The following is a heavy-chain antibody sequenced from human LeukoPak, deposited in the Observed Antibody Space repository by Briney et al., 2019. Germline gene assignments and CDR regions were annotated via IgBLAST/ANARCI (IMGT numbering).Heavy chain of an antibody. CDR3: AKDYAYYYGSGIGGFDY. D-gene: IGHD3-10*01. Sequence: GGSLRLSCAASGFTFSSYAMSWVRQAPGKGLEWVSAISGSGATTYYADSVKGRFTISRDKSNITLYLQMNSLRAEDTAVYYCAKDYAYYYGSGIGGFDYWGQGTLVTVSS. CDR1: GFTFSSYA. V-gene: IGHV3-23*01. J-gene: IGHJ4*02. CDR2: ISGSGATT.